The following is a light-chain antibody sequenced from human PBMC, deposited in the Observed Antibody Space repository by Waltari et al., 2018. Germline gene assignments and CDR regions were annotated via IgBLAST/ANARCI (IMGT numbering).Light chain of an antibody. CDR1: ASNIGNNV. CDR2: RSD. J-gene: IGLJ3*02. CDR3: AAWDDSLNGRWV. Sequence: QSVLTQPPSASGTPGQGATISCSGGASNIGNNVVNWYQQVPGQAPKLLIYRSDLRPAGVPDRFSGSKSGTSASLAISGLQSEDEADYYCAAWDDSLNGRWVFGGGTKVTVL. V-gene: IGLV1-44*01.